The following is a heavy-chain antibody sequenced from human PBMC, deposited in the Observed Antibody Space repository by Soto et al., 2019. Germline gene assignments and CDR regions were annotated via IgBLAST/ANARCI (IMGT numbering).Heavy chain of an antibody. CDR3: ARQDSGSSTGYYYYGMDV. V-gene: IGHV4-39*01. Sequence: SETLSLTCTVSGGSISSSSYYWGWIRQPPGKGLEWIGSIYYSGSTYYNPSLKSRATISVDTSKNQFSLKLSSVTAADTAVYYCARQDSGSSTGYYYYGMDVWGQGTTVT. CDR2: IYYSGST. CDR1: GGSISSSSYY. J-gene: IGHJ6*02. D-gene: IGHD1-26*01.